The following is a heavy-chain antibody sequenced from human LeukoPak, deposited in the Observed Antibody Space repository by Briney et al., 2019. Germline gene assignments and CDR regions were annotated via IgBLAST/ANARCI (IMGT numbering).Heavy chain of an antibody. CDR1: GGSFSGYY. CDR3: APPGGELRYFDY. Sequence: SETLSLTCAAYGGSFSGYYWSWIRQPPGQGLEWIGEINNSGSTNYNPSLMSRVTISVDTSKTQFSLKLSSVTAADTAVYYCAPPGGELRYFDYWGQGTLVTVSS. D-gene: IGHD1-14*01. CDR2: INNSGST. J-gene: IGHJ4*02. V-gene: IGHV4-34*01.